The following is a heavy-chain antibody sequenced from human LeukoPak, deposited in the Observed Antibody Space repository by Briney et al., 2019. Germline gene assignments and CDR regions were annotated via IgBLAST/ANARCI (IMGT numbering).Heavy chain of an antibody. V-gene: IGHV3-48*01. J-gene: IGHJ3*02. CDR3: AKDRWATQTTYDAFDI. D-gene: IGHD1-1*01. Sequence: PGGSLRLSCAASGFTFSSYWMSWVRQAPGRGLEWVSYISSSSSSIYDADSVRGRFTISRDTSNNTLYLQLNSLRAEDTAVYYCAKDRWATQTTYDAFDIWGQGTMVTVSS. CDR2: ISSSSSSI. CDR1: GFTFSSYW.